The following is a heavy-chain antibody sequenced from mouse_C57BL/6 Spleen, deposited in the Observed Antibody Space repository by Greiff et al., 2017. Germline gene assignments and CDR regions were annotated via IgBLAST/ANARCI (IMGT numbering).Heavy chain of an antibody. CDR3: ARDGSTYYAMDY. D-gene: IGHD1-1*01. Sequence: QVQLQQSGAELVKPGASVKISCKASGYAFSSYWMNWVKQRPGKGLAWIGQIYPGDGDTNYNGKFKGKATLTADKSSSTAYMQLSSLTSEDSAVYFCARDGSTYYAMDYWGQGTSVTVSS. CDR1: GYAFSSYW. J-gene: IGHJ4*01. CDR2: IYPGDGDT. V-gene: IGHV1-80*01.